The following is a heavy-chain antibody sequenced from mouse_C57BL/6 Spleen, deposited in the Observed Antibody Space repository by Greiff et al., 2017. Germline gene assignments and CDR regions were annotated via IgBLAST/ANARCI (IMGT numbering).Heavy chain of an antibody. CDR3: AIEEGYYGSTTPFAY. D-gene: IGHD1-1*01. V-gene: IGHV1-55*01. Sequence: QVQLQQPGAELVKPGASVKMSCKASGYTFTSYWITWVKQRPGQGLEWIGDIYPGSGSTNYNEKFKSKATLTVDTSSSTAYMQLSSLTSEDSAVYYFAIEEGYYGSTTPFAYWGPGTLVTVSA. CDR2: IYPGSGST. CDR1: GYTFTSYW. J-gene: IGHJ3*01.